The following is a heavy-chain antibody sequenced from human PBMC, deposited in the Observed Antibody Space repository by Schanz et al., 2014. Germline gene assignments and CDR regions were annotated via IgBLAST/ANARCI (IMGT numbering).Heavy chain of an antibody. J-gene: IGHJ4*02. D-gene: IGHD3-3*01. Sequence: GPEVKKPGAPVKVSCKASGYIFINSGISWVRQAPGQGLEWMGWISVYNHNKEYDQKFQGRVTMTTDTSTSTAYMALTDLRSDDTAVYYCARDRRFFDRDDLYYFDSWGQGTLVTVSS. CDR2: ISVYNHNK. V-gene: IGHV1-18*01. CDR3: ARDRRFFDRDDLYYFDS. CDR1: GYIFINSG.